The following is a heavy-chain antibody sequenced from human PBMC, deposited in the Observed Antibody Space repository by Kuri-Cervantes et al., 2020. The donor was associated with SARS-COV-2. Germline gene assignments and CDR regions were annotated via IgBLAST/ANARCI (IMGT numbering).Heavy chain of an antibody. CDR2: ISSSSSYI. J-gene: IGHJ4*02. Sequence: GESLKISCAASGFTFSDYYMSWIRQAPGKGLEWVSSISSSSSYIYYADSVKGRFTISRDNAKNSLYLQMNSLRAEDTAVYYCARTDPQLPHLIYWGQGTLVTVSS. V-gene: IGHV3-11*06. CDR3: ARTDPQLPHLIY. D-gene: IGHD1-14*01. CDR1: GFTFSDYY.